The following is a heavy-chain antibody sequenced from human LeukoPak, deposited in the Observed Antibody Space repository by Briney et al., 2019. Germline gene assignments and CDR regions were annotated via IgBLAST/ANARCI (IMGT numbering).Heavy chain of an antibody. D-gene: IGHD1-7*01. CDR2: VYDTGDT. CDR3: ARRGTSGNYQMLHFGS. V-gene: IGHV4-59*08. Sequence: SETLSLTCTVSGTSITRTYWSWIRQPPGRGLESVGYVYDTGDTNYNPSLKSRVTMSLDTSKNQFSLTLSSVTAADTAIYYCARRGTSGNYQMLHFGSWGQGILVTVSS. J-gene: IGHJ4*02. CDR1: GTSITRTY.